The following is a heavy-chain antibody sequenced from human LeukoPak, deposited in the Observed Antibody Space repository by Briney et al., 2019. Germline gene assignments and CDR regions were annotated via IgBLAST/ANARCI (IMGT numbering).Heavy chain of an antibody. Sequence: GGSLRLSCAASGFTFSRNSMIWVRQAPGKGLEWISLIDTSGSYTWYADSVKGRFTISRDNAKNSLNLQMNSLRVEDTAVYYCAREAAPTTGRHFDYWGQGTPVTVSS. J-gene: IGHJ4*02. CDR3: AREAAPTTGRHFDY. D-gene: IGHD6-25*01. CDR2: IDTSGSYT. V-gene: IGHV3-21*01. CDR1: GFTFSRNS.